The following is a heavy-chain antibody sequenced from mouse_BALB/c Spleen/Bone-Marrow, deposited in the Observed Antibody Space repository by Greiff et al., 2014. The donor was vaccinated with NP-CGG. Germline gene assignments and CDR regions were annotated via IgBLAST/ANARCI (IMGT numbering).Heavy chain of an antibody. CDR1: GHTFTTYW. J-gene: IGHJ3*01. CDR3: ARYWDAY. D-gene: IGHD4-1*01. V-gene: IGHV1-7*01. Sequence: VQLQQSGAELAKPGASVKMSCKASGHTFTTYWMHWVKQRPGQGLEWIGYIDPRTGYTGYNQKFKDKATLTADKSSNTAYMQLSSLTSEDSAVYYCARYWDAYWGQGTLVTVSA. CDR2: IDPRTGYT.